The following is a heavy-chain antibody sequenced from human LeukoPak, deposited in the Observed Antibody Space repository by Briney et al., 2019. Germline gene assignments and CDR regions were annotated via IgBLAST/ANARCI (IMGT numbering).Heavy chain of an antibody. J-gene: IGHJ5*02. Sequence: PSETLSLTCTVSGGSINSYYWSWIRQPPGKGLEWIGYIYYSGSTNYNPSLKSRVTISVDTSKNQFSLKLSSVTAADTAVYYCAREGTTAPNWFDPWGQGTLVTVSS. CDR3: AREGTTAPNWFDP. CDR1: GGSINSYY. CDR2: IYYSGST. D-gene: IGHD2/OR15-2a*01. V-gene: IGHV4-59*01.